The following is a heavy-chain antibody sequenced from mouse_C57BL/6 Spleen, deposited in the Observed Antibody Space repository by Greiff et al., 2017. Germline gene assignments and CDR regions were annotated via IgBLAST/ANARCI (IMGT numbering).Heavy chain of an antibody. D-gene: IGHD2-4*01. Sequence: VQLQESGPGLVQPSQSLSITCTVSGFSLTSYGVHWVRQSPGKGLEWLGVIWSGGSTDYNAAFISRLSISKDNSKSQVFFKMNSLQADDTAIYYCARGPYYDYLYAMDYWGQGTSVTVSS. CDR3: ARGPYYDYLYAMDY. J-gene: IGHJ4*01. CDR2: IWSGGST. CDR1: GFSLTSYG. V-gene: IGHV2-2*01.